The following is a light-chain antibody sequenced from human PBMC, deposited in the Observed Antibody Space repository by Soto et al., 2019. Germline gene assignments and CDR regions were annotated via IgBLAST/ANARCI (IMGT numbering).Light chain of an antibody. CDR3: AAWDARLSAWV. CDR1: SSNIGAGYD. CDR2: GNS. Sequence: QSVLTQPPSVSGAPGQRVTISCTGSSSNIGAGYDVHWYQQLPGTAPKLLIYGNSNRPSGVPDRFSGSKSGTSASLAISGLRSEDEADYWCAAWDARLSAWVFGGGTKLTVL. V-gene: IGLV1-40*01. J-gene: IGLJ3*02.